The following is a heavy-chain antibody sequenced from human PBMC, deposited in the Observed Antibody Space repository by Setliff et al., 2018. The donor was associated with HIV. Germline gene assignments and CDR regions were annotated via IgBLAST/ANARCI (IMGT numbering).Heavy chain of an antibody. V-gene: IGHV4-39*07. CDR3: ARGPQSYVDVVPTIGRYYFDY. D-gene: IGHD5-12*01. Sequence: LSLTCTVSGGSISSSHDFWNWIRQPPGKGLEWIGAISYGGITYYNPSLKIRVTISVDTSKNQFSLKVTSVTAADTAGLYCARGPQSYVDVVPTIGRYYFDYWGQGTLVTVSS. J-gene: IGHJ4*02. CDR2: ISYGGIT. CDR1: GGSISSSHDF.